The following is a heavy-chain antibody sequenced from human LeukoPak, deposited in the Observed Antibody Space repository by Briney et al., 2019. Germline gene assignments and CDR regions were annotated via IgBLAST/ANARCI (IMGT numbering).Heavy chain of an antibody. Sequence: GRSLRLSCAPSGFTFRNYAMHWVRQAPGKGLEWVAVISYAGSNEHYADSVKGRFTISRDNSKNTLFLQMNSLRAEDTAVYYCARDGPGTNWFDPWGQGTLVTVSS. CDR3: ARDGPGTNWFDP. CDR2: ISYAGSNE. V-gene: IGHV3-30*04. CDR1: GFTFRNYA. J-gene: IGHJ5*02.